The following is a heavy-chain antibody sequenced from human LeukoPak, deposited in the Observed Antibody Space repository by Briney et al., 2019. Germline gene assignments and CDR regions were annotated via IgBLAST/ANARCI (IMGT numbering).Heavy chain of an antibody. J-gene: IGHJ4*02. V-gene: IGHV3-23*01. CDR1: GFTFSSYA. CDR2: ISGSGGST. D-gene: IGHD3-22*01. CDR3: AKLMDRSGYWLYYFDY. Sequence: GGSLRLSCAASGFTFSSYAMSWVRQAPGKGLEWVSAISGSGGSTYYADSVKGRFTISRDNSKNTLYLQMNSLRAEDTAVYYCAKLMDRSGYWLYYFDYWGQGTLVTVSS.